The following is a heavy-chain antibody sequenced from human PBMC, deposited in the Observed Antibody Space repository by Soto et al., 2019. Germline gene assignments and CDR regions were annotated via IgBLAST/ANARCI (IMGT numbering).Heavy chain of an antibody. D-gene: IGHD5-18*01. CDR1: GGYISNSNW. J-gene: IGHJ3*02. CDR2: IYHSGST. CDR3: ARRGYSYGYGAFDI. Sequence: SQPKSLTNAVAGGYISNSNWWSWVSQPPGKGLEWIGEIYHSGSTNYNPSLKSRVTISVDKSKNQFSLKLSSVTAADTAVYYCARRGYSYGYGAFDIWGQGTMVTVSS. V-gene: IGHV4-4*02.